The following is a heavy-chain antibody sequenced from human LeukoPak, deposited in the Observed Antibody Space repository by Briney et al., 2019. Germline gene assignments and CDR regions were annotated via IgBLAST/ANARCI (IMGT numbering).Heavy chain of an antibody. Sequence: PSETLSLTCTVSGGSISSYYWSWIRQPPGKGLEWIAYIYYSGSTNYNPSLKSRVTISIDMSKNQFSLKLRSVTAADTAVYYCARDRHGSGSAHTFDPWGQGTLVTVSS. V-gene: IGHV4-59*01. D-gene: IGHD3-10*01. CDR3: ARDRHGSGSAHTFDP. CDR2: IYYSGST. J-gene: IGHJ5*02. CDR1: GGSISSYY.